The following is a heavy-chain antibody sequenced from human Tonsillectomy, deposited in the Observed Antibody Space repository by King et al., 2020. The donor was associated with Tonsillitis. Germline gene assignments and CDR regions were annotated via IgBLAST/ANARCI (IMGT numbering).Heavy chain of an antibody. CDR2: IYHSGST. Sequence: QLQESGPGLVKPSETLSLTCTVSGYSISSGYYWGWIRQPPGRGLEWIGSIYHSGSTYYNPSLKSRVTISVDTSQNQFSLKLSSVTAADTALYHCARGCNHAPCHYAMDVWGQGTTVTVSS. V-gene: IGHV4-38-2*02. CDR1: GYSISSGYY. CDR3: ARGCNHAPCHYAMDV. J-gene: IGHJ6*02. D-gene: IGHD1-14*01.